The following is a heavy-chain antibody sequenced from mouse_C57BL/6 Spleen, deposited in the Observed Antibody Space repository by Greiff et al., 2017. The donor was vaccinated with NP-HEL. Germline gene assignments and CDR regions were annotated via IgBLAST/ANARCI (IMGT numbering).Heavy chain of an antibody. V-gene: IGHV1-22*01. J-gene: IGHJ4*01. CDR2: INPNNGGT. CDR3: ASQELSHYAMDY. Sequence: FQLQQSGPELVKPGASVKMSCKASGYTFTDYNMHWVKQSHGQCLEWIGYINPNNGGTSYNQKFKGKATLTVNKSSSTAYMELRSLTSEDSAVYYCASQELSHYAMDYWGQGCSDTVST. D-gene: IGHD1-1*02. CDR1: GYTFTDYN.